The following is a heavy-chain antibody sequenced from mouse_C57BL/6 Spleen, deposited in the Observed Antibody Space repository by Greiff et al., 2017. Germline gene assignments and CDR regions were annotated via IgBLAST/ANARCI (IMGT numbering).Heavy chain of an antibody. D-gene: IGHD1-1*01. CDR2: INPGDGDT. Sequence: VQLQQSGPELVKPGASVKISCKASGYAFSSSWMNWVKQRPGKGLEWIGRINPGDGDTNYNGKFKGKATLTADKSSSTAYMQLSSLTSEDSAVYFCARSITTVVDWFAYWGQGTLVTVSA. CDR1: GYAFSSSW. V-gene: IGHV1-82*01. J-gene: IGHJ3*01. CDR3: ARSITTVVDWFAY.